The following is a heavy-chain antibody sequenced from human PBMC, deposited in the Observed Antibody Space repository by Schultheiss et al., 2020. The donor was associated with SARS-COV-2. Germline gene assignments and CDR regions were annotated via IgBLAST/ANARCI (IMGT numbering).Heavy chain of an antibody. V-gene: IGHV3-30*03. J-gene: IGHJ6*02. CDR2: ISYDGSNK. D-gene: IGHD2-21*01. Sequence: GGSLRLSCAASGFTFNSYGMHWVRQAPGKGLEWVAVISYDGSNKYYADSVKGRFTISRDNAKNSLYLQMNSLRAEDTAVYYCARAGAILYYGMDVWGQGTTVTVSS. CDR3: ARAGAILYYGMDV. CDR1: GFTFNSYG.